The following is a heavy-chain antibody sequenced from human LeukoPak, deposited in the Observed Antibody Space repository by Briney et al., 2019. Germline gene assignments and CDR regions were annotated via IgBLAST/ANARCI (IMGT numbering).Heavy chain of an antibody. V-gene: IGHV3-23*01. D-gene: IGHD3-22*01. CDR3: AKDRRRYYYDSSGYYFDY. CDR2: ISGSGGST. Sequence: GGSLRLSCAASGFTFSSYAMSWVRQAPGKGLEWVSAISGSGGSTYYADSVKGRFTISRDNSKNTLHLQMNSLRAEDTAVYYCAKDRRRYYYDSSGYYFDYWGQGTLVTVSS. CDR1: GFTFSSYA. J-gene: IGHJ4*02.